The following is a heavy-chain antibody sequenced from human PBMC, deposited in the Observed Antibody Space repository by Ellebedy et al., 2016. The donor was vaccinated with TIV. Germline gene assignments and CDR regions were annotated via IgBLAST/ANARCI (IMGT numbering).Heavy chain of an antibody. Sequence: PGGSLRLSCAASGFMFSSEWMSWVRQAPGKGLEWVDKIKPDGGDTYYVDSVRGRFTVSRDNAKNSLYLQMNSLRAEATAVYYCTKETWFRMDYWGQGALFTVSS. CDR3: TKETWFRMDY. CDR1: GFMFSSEW. J-gene: IGHJ4*02. V-gene: IGHV3-7*03. CDR2: IKPDGGDT. D-gene: IGHD3-10*01.